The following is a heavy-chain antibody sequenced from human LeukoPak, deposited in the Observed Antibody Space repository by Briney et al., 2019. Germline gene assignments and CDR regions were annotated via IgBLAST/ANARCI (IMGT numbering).Heavy chain of an antibody. CDR2: IYYTGSV. Sequence: SETLSLTCTVFGGSISGSSYYWTWIRQPPGEGLEWIGYIYYTGSVDYNASLKSRLTISLDTSKNRFSLKLNSVTAADTAVYYCARDHSYYFGSQTSTLDVWGQGTAVTVSS. V-gene: IGHV4-31*03. J-gene: IGHJ6*02. D-gene: IGHD3-10*01. CDR1: GGSISGSSYY. CDR3: ARDHSYYFGSQTSTLDV.